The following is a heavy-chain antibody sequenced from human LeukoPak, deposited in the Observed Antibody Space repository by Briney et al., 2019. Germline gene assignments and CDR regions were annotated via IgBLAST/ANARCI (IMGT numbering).Heavy chain of an antibody. V-gene: IGHV3-74*01. Sequence: GGSLRLSCAASGFTFSSYWMHWVRQAPGKGLVWVSRINTDGSSTSYADSVEGRFTISRDNAKNSLFLQMSSLRAEDTAVYFCSGDPGDYWGQGTLVTVSS. CDR1: GFTFSSYW. J-gene: IGHJ4*02. CDR3: SGDPGDY. D-gene: IGHD3-10*01. CDR2: INTDGSST.